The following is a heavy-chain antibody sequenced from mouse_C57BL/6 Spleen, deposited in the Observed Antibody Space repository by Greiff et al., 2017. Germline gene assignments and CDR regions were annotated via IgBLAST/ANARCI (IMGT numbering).Heavy chain of an antibody. J-gene: IGHJ1*03. CDR3: ARAYGSSLRWYFDG. V-gene: IGHV3-6*01. CDR1: GYSITSGYY. Sequence: EVKLMESGPGLVKPSQSLSLTCSVTGYSITSGYYWNWIRQFPGNKLEWMGYISYDGSNNYNPSLKNRISITRDTSKNQFFLKLNSVTTEDTATYYCARAYGSSLRWYFDGWGTGTTVTVSS. CDR2: ISYDGSN. D-gene: IGHD1-1*01.